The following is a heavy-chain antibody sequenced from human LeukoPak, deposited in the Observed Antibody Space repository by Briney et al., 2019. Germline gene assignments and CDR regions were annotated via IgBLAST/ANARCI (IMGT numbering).Heavy chain of an antibody. D-gene: IGHD6-19*01. J-gene: IGHJ5*02. CDR2: INSDGTDT. CDR3: ARDSRPSGWYGPAS. Sequence: GGSLRLSCAASGFXGFTFNTYAMGWVRQAPGKGLVWVSRINSDGTDTTYADSVKGRFTISRDNAKNTLYLQMNSLRAEDTAVYYCARDSRPSGWYGPASWGQGTLVTVSS. V-gene: IGHV3-74*01. CDR1: GFXGFTFNTYA.